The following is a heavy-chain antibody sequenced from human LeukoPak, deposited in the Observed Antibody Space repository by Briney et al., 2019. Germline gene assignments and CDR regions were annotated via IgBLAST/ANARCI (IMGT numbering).Heavy chain of an antibody. J-gene: IGHJ4*02. CDR3: ASSGSYRFDY. CDR2: TYYRSKWYN. D-gene: IGHD1-26*01. CDR1: GDSVSSNSAA. V-gene: IGHV6-1*01. Sequence: SQTLSLTCAISGDSVSSNSAAWNWIRQSPSRGLEWLGRTYYRSKWYNDYAVSVKSRVAINPDTAKNQISLQLNSVTPEGTAVYYCASSGSYRFDYWGQGTLVTVSS.